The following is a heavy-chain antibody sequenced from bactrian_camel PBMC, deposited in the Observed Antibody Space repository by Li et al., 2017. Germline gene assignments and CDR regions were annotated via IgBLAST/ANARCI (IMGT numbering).Heavy chain of an antibody. CDR3: KGNGGVDLRGYCGSY. V-gene: IGHV3S53*01. D-gene: IGHD2*01. CDR2: ISTDGST. J-gene: IGHJ4*01. CDR1: DDVYRPNC. Sequence: HVQLVESGGGSVQPGGSLTLSCKGPDDVYRPNCIGWFRQAPGKQREWVSSISTDGSTTYADSVKGRFTISKDDVRDTVYLQMNSLKPKDTAMYSCKGNGGVDLRGYCGSYWGPGTQVTVS.